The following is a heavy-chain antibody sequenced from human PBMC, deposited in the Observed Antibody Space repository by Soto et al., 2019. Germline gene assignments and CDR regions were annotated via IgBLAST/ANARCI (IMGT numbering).Heavy chain of an antibody. J-gene: IGHJ2*01. V-gene: IGHV4-61*01. CDR1: GGSVSGGSYC. Sequence: QVQLQESGPGLVKPSETLSLTCTVSGGSVSGGSYCWSWIRQPPGKGLECIGYVYNSGSTTYNPALQSRVTIAVDTSKNPFSLGLSSVTAADTAVYYCARVPWTTYFDLWGRGTLVTVSS. D-gene: IGHD5-12*01. CDR3: ARVPWTTYFDL. CDR2: VYNSGST.